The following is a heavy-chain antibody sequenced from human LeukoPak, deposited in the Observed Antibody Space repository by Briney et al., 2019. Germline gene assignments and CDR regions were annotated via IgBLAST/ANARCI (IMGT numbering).Heavy chain of an antibody. CDR2: ISSSGSYI. Sequence: GGSLRLSCAASGFTFSSYSMNWVRQAPGKGLEWVSSISSSGSYIYYADSVKGRFTISRDNAKNSLYLQMNSLRAEDTAVYYCATGFPETWIQLWSPGAFDIWGQGTMVTVPS. J-gene: IGHJ3*02. V-gene: IGHV3-21*01. CDR3: ATGFPETWIQLWSPGAFDI. D-gene: IGHD5-18*01. CDR1: GFTFSSYS.